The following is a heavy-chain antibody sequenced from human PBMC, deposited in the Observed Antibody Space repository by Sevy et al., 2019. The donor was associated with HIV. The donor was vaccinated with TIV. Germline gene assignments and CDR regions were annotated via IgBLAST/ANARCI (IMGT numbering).Heavy chain of an antibody. Sequence: ASVKVSCKASGGTFSSYAISWVRQAPGQGLEWMGGIIPIFGTANYAQKFQGRVTITADESTSTAYMELSSLRSEDTAVYYCARDPLIAAAGDYYYGMDVWGQGTTVTVSS. D-gene: IGHD6-13*01. CDR2: IIPIFGTA. V-gene: IGHV1-69*13. CDR1: GGTFSSYA. J-gene: IGHJ6*02. CDR3: ARDPLIAAAGDYYYGMDV.